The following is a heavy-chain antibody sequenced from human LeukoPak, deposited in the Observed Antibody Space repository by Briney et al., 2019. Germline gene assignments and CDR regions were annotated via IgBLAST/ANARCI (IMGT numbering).Heavy chain of an antibody. CDR2: MNPNSGNT. J-gene: IGHJ4*02. CDR1: GYTFTSYD. Sequence: ASVKVSCKASGYTFTSYDINWVRQAPGQGLESMGWMNPNSGNTGYAQKFQGRVTMTRNTSISTAYMELSSLRSEDTAVYYCARAYDSSGYYRPVDYWGQGTLVTVSS. V-gene: IGHV1-8*01. D-gene: IGHD3-22*01. CDR3: ARAYDSSGYYRPVDY.